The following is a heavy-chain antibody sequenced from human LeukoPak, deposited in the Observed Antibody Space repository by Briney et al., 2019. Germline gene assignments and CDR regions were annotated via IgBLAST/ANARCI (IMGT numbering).Heavy chain of an antibody. J-gene: IGHJ4*02. D-gene: IGHD3-10*01. CDR2: ISTYTGDT. Sequence: ASVKVSCKASGYSFTSFSISWVRQVPGQGLECMGWISTYTGDTRYSQKFQDRVTMTTDTSTSTAYMELRSLRSDDTAVYYCARDFNYYGSGSYYSGEYYFDYWGQGTLVTVSS. CDR3: ARDFNYYGSGSYYSGEYYFDY. CDR1: GYSFTSFS. V-gene: IGHV1-18*01.